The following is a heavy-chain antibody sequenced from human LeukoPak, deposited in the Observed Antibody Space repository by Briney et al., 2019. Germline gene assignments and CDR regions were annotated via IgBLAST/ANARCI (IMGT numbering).Heavy chain of an antibody. CDR2: IYPGDSDT. Sequence: NPGEYLKISCKGSGYRFTSYWIGWVRQMPGKGLEWMGIIYPGDSDTRYSPSFQGQITISADKSTRTAYLQWRSLKASDTAIYYCARLGGPRSPFDYWGQGTRVTVSS. J-gene: IGHJ4*01. D-gene: IGHD2-15*01. CDR3: ARLGGPRSPFDY. V-gene: IGHV5-51*01. CDR1: GYRFTSYW.